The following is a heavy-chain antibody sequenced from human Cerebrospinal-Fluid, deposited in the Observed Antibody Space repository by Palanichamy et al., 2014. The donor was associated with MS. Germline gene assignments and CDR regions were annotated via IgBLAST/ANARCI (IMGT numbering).Heavy chain of an antibody. V-gene: IGHV4-34*02. Sequence: QVQFQQWGAGLGKPAETLSLTCGVYGGALSDYYWSWIRQSPEKRLEWIGEITQSGTTNYNPSLKGRVTISLDTSNNQFSLRLNSATAADTALYFCSRGALVATHVFDYWGQGNLVTVSS. D-gene: IGHD2-21*01. CDR2: ITQSGTT. CDR1: GGALSDYY. J-gene: IGHJ4*02. CDR3: SRGALVATHVFDY.